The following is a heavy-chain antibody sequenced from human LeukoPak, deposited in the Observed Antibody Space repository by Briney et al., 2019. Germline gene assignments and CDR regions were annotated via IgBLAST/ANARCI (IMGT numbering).Heavy chain of an antibody. CDR1: GGTFSSYA. V-gene: IGHV1-69*13. Sequence: SVKVSCKASGGTFSSYAISWVRQAPGQGLEWMGGIIPIFGTANYAQKFQGRVTITADESTSTAYMELSSLRSEDTAVYYCASQKGPYYYGSGSSPSLDWFDPWGQGTLVTVSS. D-gene: IGHD3-10*01. CDR3: ASQKGPYYYGSGSSPSLDWFDP. J-gene: IGHJ5*02. CDR2: IIPIFGTA.